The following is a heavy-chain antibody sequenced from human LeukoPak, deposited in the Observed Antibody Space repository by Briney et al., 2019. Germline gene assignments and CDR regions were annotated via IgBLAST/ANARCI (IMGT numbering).Heavy chain of an antibody. CDR3: VKDSGTYSFDY. D-gene: IGHD1-26*01. CDR1: GFTFSSYG. CDR2: IEDNGRDK. V-gene: IGHV3-30*02. Sequence: AGGSLRLSCAASGFTFSSYGMSWARQAPGKGLEWISLIEDNGRDKFYADSVRGRLTISRDNSKNTLYLQINSLRVEDTAVYYCVKDSGTYSFDYWGQGTQVTVSS. J-gene: IGHJ4*02.